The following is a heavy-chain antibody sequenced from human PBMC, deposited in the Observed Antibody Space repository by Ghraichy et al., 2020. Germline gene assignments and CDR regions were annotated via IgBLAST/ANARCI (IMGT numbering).Heavy chain of an antibody. Sequence: SETLSLTCAVYGGSFSGYYWSWIRQPPGKGLEWIGEINHSGSTNYNPSLKSRVTISVDTSKNQFSLKLSSVTAADTAVYYCARVVPDYDYIWGSYRYHYFDYWGQGTLVTVSS. CDR2: INHSGST. V-gene: IGHV4-34*01. D-gene: IGHD3-16*02. CDR1: GGSFSGYY. J-gene: IGHJ4*02. CDR3: ARVVPDYDYIWGSYRYHYFDY.